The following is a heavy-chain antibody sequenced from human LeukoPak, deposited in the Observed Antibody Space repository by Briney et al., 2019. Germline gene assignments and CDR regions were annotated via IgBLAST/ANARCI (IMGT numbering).Heavy chain of an antibody. CDR3: ARAQLGYSSGWYDY. CDR1: GFTFSSYG. V-gene: IGHV3-33*01. CDR2: IWYDGSNK. Sequence: GRSLRLSCAASGFTFSSYGMHWVRQAPGKGPEWVAVIWYDGSNKYYADSVKGRFTISRDNSKNTLYLQMNSLRAEDTAVYYCARAQLGYSSGWYDYWGQGTLVTVSS. D-gene: IGHD6-19*01. J-gene: IGHJ4*02.